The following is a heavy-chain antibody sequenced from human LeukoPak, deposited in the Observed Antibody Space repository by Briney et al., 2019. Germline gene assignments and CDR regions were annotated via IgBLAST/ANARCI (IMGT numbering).Heavy chain of an antibody. CDR2: INGDGRNI. CDR3: TRDLMDYDVSTGLHHYYMDV. V-gene: IGHV3-74*01. D-gene: IGHD3-9*01. J-gene: IGHJ6*02. CDR1: GFTFSSYW. Sequence: SGGSLRLSCVASGFTFSSYWMHWVRQDPRKGLVWVSRINGDGRNINYADSVRGRSTISRDNAKNTLYLQMNTLRVEDTAVYYCTRDLMDYDVSTGLHHYYMDVWGQGTTVTVSS.